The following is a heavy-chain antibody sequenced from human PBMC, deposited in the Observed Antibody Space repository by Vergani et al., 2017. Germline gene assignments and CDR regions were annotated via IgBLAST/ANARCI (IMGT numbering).Heavy chain of an antibody. CDR3: ASPAGVVASEVGMDV. CDR1: GFTFSSYA. Sequence: QVQLVESGGGVVQPGRSLRLSCAASGFTFSSYAMHWVRQAPGKGLEWVAVISYDGSNKYYADSVKGRFTISRDNSKNTLYLKMNSLRAEDTAVYYCASPAGVVASEVGMDVWGQGTTVTVSS. V-gene: IGHV3-30-3*01. CDR2: ISYDGSNK. D-gene: IGHD2-21*01. J-gene: IGHJ6*02.